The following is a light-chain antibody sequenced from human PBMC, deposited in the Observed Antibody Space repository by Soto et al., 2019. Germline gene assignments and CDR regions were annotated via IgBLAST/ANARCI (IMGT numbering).Light chain of an antibody. CDR2: WAS. CDR1: QNVLYKSNNENY. Sequence: DIVMTQSPDSLAVSLGERATINCKSSQNVLYKSNNENYLAWYQQKPGQPPKLLIYWASTRKPGVPDRFSGRGSGSDFTLTISSLQAEDVAVSYCQQYYNTPPYTFGQGTKLEI. J-gene: IGKJ2*01. CDR3: QQYYNTPPYT. V-gene: IGKV4-1*01.